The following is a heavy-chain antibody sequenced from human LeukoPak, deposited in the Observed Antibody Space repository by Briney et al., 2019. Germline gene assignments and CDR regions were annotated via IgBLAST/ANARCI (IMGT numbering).Heavy chain of an antibody. CDR3: ARAWYSGQNLYLDY. J-gene: IGHJ4*02. CDR1: GGSISSSNW. Sequence: SLGTLSLTCAVSGGSISSSNWWRWVRQPPGKGLEWFGEIYHSGITNYNPSLKSRVTISVDKSNNQFSLNLSSATAADTAVYYCARAWYSGQNLYLDYWGKGTLVTVSS. D-gene: IGHD1-26*01. CDR2: IYHSGIT. V-gene: IGHV4-4*02.